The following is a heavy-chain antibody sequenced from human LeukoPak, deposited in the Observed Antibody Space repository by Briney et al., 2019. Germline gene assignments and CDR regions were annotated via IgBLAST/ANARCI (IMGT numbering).Heavy chain of an antibody. J-gene: IGHJ4*02. CDR3: AKQIAMIVVVSLFDS. Sequence: GGSLRLSCADSGFTFSSYRMNWVRQAPGKGLEWVSAISGDSRYIYYADSVRGRFTISRDNSKNTLYLQMNSLRAEDTAVYYCAKQIAMIVVVSLFDSWGQGTLVTVSS. CDR1: GFTFSSYR. CDR2: ISGDSRYI. D-gene: IGHD3-22*01. V-gene: IGHV3-21*01.